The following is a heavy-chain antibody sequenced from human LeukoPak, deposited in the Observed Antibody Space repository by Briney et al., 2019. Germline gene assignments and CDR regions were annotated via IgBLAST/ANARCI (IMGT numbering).Heavy chain of an antibody. V-gene: IGHV3-30*03. D-gene: IGHD3-10*02. CDR1: GFTFSSYG. Sequence: PGRSLRLSCAASGFTFSSYGMHWVRQAPGKGLEWVAVISYDGSNKYYADSVKGRFTISRDNSKNTLYLQMNSLRAEDTAVYYCARDGPKVVRGVINYYYYYGMDVWGKGTTVTVSS. CDR3: ARDGPKVVRGVINYYYYYGMDV. CDR2: ISYDGSNK. J-gene: IGHJ6*04.